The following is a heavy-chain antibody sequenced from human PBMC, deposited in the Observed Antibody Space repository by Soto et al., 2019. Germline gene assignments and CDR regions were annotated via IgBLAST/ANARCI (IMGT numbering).Heavy chain of an antibody. CDR3: AKERDNGADRYYFDY. Sequence: ILFCAASGCTFRSYAMTWVRQAPGKGLEWVSAISGGGDSIYYADSVKGRFTISRDQSENTLYLQMHSLRAEDTAVYFCAKERDNGADRYYFDYWGQGTLVTVSS. CDR1: GCTFRSYA. J-gene: IGHJ4*02. V-gene: IGHV3-23*01. D-gene: IGHD2-8*01. CDR2: ISGGGDSI.